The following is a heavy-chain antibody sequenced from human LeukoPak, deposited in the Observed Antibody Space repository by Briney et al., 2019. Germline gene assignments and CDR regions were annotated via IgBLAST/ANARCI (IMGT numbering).Heavy chain of an antibody. V-gene: IGHV3-7*03. Sequence: GGSLRLSCAASGFTFSSYWMSWVRQAPGKGLEWVANIKQDGSEKYYVDSVKGRFTISRDNAKNSLYLQMNSLRAEDTAVYYCARERYGSGSYYNDYWGKGTLVTVSS. D-gene: IGHD3-10*01. J-gene: IGHJ4*02. CDR2: IKQDGSEK. CDR3: ARERYGSGSYYNDY. CDR1: GFTFSSYW.